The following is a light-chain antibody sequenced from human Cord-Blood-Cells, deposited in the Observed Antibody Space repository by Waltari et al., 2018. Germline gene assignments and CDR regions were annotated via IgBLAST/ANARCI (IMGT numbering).Light chain of an antibody. CDR1: QSVLYSSNNKNY. Sequence: DIVMTQSPASLAVSLGERAPINCKSSQSVLYSSNNKNYLAWYQQKPGQPPKLLIYWASTRESGVPDRFSGSGSGTDFTLTISSLQAEDVAVYYCQQYYSTLTWTFGQGTKVEIK. CDR2: WAS. J-gene: IGKJ1*01. CDR3: QQYYSTLTWT. V-gene: IGKV4-1*01.